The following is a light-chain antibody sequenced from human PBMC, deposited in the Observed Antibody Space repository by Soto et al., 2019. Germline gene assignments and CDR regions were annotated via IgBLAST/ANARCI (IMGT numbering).Light chain of an antibody. V-gene: IGKV4-1*01. CDR2: WAS. J-gene: IGKJ4*01. CDR1: QSVLYSSSNKNY. CDR3: QQYYSSPLT. Sequence: DIVMTQSPDSLAVSLGEKATINCKSSQSVLYSSSNKNYLAWYQQKPGQAPKLLIYWASTREYGVPDRFSGRGSGTDFTLSISSLQAEDVGVYYCQQYYSSPLTFGGGTKVEIK.